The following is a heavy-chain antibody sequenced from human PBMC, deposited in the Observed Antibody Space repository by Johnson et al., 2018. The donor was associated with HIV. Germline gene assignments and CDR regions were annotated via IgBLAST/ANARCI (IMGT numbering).Heavy chain of an antibody. Sequence: VQVVESGGDLVQPGGSLRLSCAASEFTFSKFAMSWVRQAPGKGLEWVSTISASGGLTYYADSVKGRFTISRDNSKNTLCLQMSSLRAEDAALYYCARRSSGWYGAFDIWGQGTMVTVSS. V-gene: IGHV3-23*04. CDR1: EFTFSKFA. CDR2: ISASGGLT. CDR3: ARRSSGWYGAFDI. J-gene: IGHJ3*02. D-gene: IGHD6-19*01.